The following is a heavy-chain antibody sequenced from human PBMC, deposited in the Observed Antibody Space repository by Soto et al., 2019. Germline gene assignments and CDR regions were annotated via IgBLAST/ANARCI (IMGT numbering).Heavy chain of an antibody. J-gene: IGHJ4*02. CDR3: AASDYGDFQFEY. CDR1: GYTFSSYG. CDR2: ISAYNGNT. V-gene: IGHV1-18*01. D-gene: IGHD4-17*01. Sequence: APVKVSCKASGYTFSSYGISWVRQAPGQGLEWMGWISAYNGNTNYAQKLQGRVTMTTDTSTSTAYMELRSLRSDDTAVYYCAASDYGDFQFEYWGQGTLVTVSS.